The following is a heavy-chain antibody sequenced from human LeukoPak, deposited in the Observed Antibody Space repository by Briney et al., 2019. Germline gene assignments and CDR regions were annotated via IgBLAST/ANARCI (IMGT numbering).Heavy chain of an antibody. V-gene: IGHV4-4*07. CDR3: ARELTGIAVAGTLDY. J-gene: IGHJ4*02. CDR1: GCSISNYY. D-gene: IGHD6-19*01. Sequence: SETLSLTCTVCGCSISNYYWIWIQLPAGTALEWIGRSYTSGSTNYNPSLKSRVTMSVDTSKNQFSLKLSSVTAADTAVYYCARELTGIAVAGTLDYWGQGTLVTVSS. CDR2: SYTSGST.